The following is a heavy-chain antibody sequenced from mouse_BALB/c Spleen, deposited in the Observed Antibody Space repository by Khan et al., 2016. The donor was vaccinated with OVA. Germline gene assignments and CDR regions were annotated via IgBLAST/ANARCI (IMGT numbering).Heavy chain of an antibody. CDR3: ARSFLYGSLTWFGY. J-gene: IGHJ3*01. CDR1: GYPLTSYW. D-gene: IGHD1-1*01. CDR2: IDPADSYT. V-gene: IGHV1-69*02. Sequence: QVQLKQSGAELVKPGASVKLSCKASGYPLTSYWLHWVKQRPGQGLEWIGEIDPADSYTNYNQKFKGKATLTVDKSSSTTYMHLSSLTSEDSAVXYCARSFLYGSLTWFGYWGQGTLVTVSA.